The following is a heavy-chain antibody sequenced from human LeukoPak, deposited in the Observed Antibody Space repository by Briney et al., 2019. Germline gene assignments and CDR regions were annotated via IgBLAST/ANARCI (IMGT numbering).Heavy chain of an antibody. CDR1: GYTFTSYG. D-gene: IGHD1-26*01. V-gene: IGHV1-69*06. CDR2: IIPIFGTA. Sequence: SVKVSCKASGYTFTSYGISWVRQAPGQGLEWMGRIIPIFGTANYAQKFQGRVTITADKSTSTAYMDLRSLTSDDTAVYYCARAEQGYWYFDLWGRGTLVTVSS. CDR3: ARAEQGYWYFDL. J-gene: IGHJ2*01.